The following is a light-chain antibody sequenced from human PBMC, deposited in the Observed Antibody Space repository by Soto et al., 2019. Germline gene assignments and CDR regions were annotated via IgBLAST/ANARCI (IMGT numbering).Light chain of an antibody. J-gene: IGLJ1*01. Sequence: QSVLTQPASVSGYPGQSITISCTGTSSDVGGYNYVAWYQQHPGKVPRLMIYEVSNRPSGVSNRFSGSKSGSTASLTISGLQAEDEADYYCISYTSSSTSYVFGTGTKVT. CDR3: ISYTSSSTSYV. CDR2: EVS. CDR1: SSDVGGYNY. V-gene: IGLV2-14*01.